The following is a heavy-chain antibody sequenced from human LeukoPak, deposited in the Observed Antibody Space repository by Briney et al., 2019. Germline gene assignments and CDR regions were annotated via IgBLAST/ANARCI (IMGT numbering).Heavy chain of an antibody. CDR1: GGSISSYY. V-gene: IGHV4-59*08. CDR2: IYYSGST. Sequence: PSETLSLTCTVSGGSISSYYWSWIRQPPGKGLEWIGYIYYSGSTNYNPSLKSRVTISVDTSKNQFSLKLSSVTAADTAVYYCARHALPTYYYGSGSYYPPGFDYWGQGTLVTVSS. CDR3: ARHALPTYYYGSGSYYPPGFDY. D-gene: IGHD3-10*01. J-gene: IGHJ4*02.